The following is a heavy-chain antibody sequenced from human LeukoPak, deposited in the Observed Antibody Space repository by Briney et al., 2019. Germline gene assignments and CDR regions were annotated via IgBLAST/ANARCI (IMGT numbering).Heavy chain of an antibody. CDR1: GFTFDNYA. J-gene: IGHJ3*02. V-gene: IGHV3-23*01. CDR3: AKCSASYYNDAFDI. D-gene: IGHD3-10*02. CDR2: IRGGGAVT. Sequence: GGSLRLSCAASGFTFDNYAMNWVREVPGKGLEGLSYIRGGGAVTRYSDSVKGRFTISRDNSKNTLYLQMNHLRAEDTAIYYCAKCSASYYNDAFDIWGRGTMVTVSS.